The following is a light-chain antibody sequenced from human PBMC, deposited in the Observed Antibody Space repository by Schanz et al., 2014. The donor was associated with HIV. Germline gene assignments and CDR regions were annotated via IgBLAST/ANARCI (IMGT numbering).Light chain of an antibody. V-gene: IGLV2-14*03. Sequence: QSALTQPASVSGSPGQSITIPCTGTSSDVGGYNYVAWYQQHPGKAPKLMIYDVSDRPSGVSNRFSGSKSGNTASLSISGLQAEDEADYYCSSYAGSNNHVIFGGGTKVTVL. CDR3: SSYAGSNNHVI. CDR2: DVS. J-gene: IGLJ2*01. CDR1: SSDVGGYNY.